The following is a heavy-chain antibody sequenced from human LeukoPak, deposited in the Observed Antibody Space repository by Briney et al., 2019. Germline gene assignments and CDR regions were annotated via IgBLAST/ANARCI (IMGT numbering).Heavy chain of an antibody. CDR1: GGSISSSSYY. J-gene: IGHJ4*02. Sequence: SETLSLTCTVSGGSISSSSYYWGWIRQPPGKGLEWIGSTYYSGSTNYNPSLKSRVTISVDTSKNQFSLKLSSVTAADTAVYYCARGAPGYWGQGTLVTVSS. CDR3: ARGAPGY. CDR2: TYYSGST. V-gene: IGHV4-39*07.